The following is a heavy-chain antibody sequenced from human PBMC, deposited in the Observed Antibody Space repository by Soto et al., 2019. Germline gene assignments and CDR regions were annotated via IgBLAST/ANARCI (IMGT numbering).Heavy chain of an antibody. V-gene: IGHV1-18*01. CDR3: ARDWRRFWEPNGMDV. Sequence: VSVKVSCKASGYTFTSYGISWVRQAPGQGLEWMGCISAYNGNTNYAQKLQGRVTMTTGTSTSTAYMELGSLRSDDTAVYYCARDWRRFWEPNGMDVWGQGTTVTVSS. D-gene: IGHD3-10*01. J-gene: IGHJ6*02. CDR1: GYTFTSYG. CDR2: ISAYNGNT.